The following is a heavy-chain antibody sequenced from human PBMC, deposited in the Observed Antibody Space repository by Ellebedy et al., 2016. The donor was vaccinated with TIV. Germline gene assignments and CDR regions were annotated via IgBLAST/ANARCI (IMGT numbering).Heavy chain of an antibody. D-gene: IGHD4-17*01. Sequence: AASVKVSCKASGYTFTNYCISWVRQAPGQGLEWMGWISGYNGNTYSSQKLQGRVTMTTDTSTSTAYMELRSLRSDDTAVYYCARFVDGDYEDYWGQGALVTVSS. J-gene: IGHJ4*02. V-gene: IGHV1-18*04. CDR3: ARFVDGDYEDY. CDR2: ISGYNGNT. CDR1: GYTFTNYC.